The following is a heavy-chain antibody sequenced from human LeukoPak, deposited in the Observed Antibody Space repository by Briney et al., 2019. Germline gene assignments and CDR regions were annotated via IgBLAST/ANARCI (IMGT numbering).Heavy chain of an antibody. J-gene: IGHJ5*02. CDR3: ARTYCSSTSCYVGWFDP. V-gene: IGHV3-11*04. D-gene: IGHD2-2*01. CDR2: ISSSGSTI. Sequence: GGSLRLSCAASGFTFSDYYMSWIRQAPAKGLERVSYISSSGSTIYYADSVKGRFTISRDNAKNSLYLQMNSLRAEDTAVYYCARTYCSSTSCYVGWFDPWGQGTLVTVSS. CDR1: GFTFSDYY.